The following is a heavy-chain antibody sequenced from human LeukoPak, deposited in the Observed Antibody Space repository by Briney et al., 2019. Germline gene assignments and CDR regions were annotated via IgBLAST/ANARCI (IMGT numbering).Heavy chain of an antibody. D-gene: IGHD3-16*01. CDR2: ISPKSGDT. CDR3: ASVRAGDDFDY. J-gene: IGHJ4*02. CDR1: GHTFSGYH. V-gene: IGHV1-2*02. Sequence: ASVKVSCKASGHTFSGYHMQWVRQAPGQGLEWMGWISPKSGDTKSGQKFQGRVTLTRDTSISTAYMELSRLTSADTAVYYCASVRAGDDFDYWGQGTLVTVSS.